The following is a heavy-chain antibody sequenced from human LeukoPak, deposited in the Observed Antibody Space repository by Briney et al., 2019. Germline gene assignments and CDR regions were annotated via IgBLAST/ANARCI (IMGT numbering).Heavy chain of an antibody. D-gene: IGHD2-21*02. Sequence: ASVKVSCKVSGYTLTELSMHWVRQAPGQGLEWLGIINPSGGDTKYAQKFQGRVTLTRDKSTSTVYMELSSLTSDDTAVYYCARTYCAEDCSIRYFDYWGQGTLVTVSP. CDR2: INPSGGDT. CDR3: ARTYCAEDCSIRYFDY. V-gene: IGHV1-46*01. CDR1: GYTLTELS. J-gene: IGHJ4*02.